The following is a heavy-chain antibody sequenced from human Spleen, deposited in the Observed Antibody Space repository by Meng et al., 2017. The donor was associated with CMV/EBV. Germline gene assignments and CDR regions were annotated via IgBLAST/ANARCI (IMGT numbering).Heavy chain of an antibody. CDR3: ARRGAGDKETTAPMDV. D-gene: IGHD1-1*01. J-gene: IGHJ6*02. Sequence: KVSCKGSGYSFTSYWIGWVRQMPGKGLEWMGIIYPGDSDTRYSPSFQGQVTISADKSISTAYLQWSSLKASDTAMYYCARRGAGDKETTAPMDVWGQGTTVTVSS. CDR1: GYSFTSYW. CDR2: IYPGDSDT. V-gene: IGHV5-51*01.